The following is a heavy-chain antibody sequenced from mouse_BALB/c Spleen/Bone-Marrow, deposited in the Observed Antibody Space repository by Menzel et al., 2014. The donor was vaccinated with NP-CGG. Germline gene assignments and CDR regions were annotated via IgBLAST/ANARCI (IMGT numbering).Heavy chain of an antibody. J-gene: IGHJ4*01. Sequence: QVQLQQSGPGLVQPSQSLSITCTVSGFSLTSYGVHWVRQPPGKGLEWLGVIWRGGSTDYNAAFISRLRISTANSKSQVFFKMNSLQADDTAMCYCGRKAYCYAMDYWGQGTPGTGSS. CDR3: GRKAYCYAMDY. V-gene: IGHV2-4*02. CDR2: IWRGGST. CDR1: GFSLTSYG.